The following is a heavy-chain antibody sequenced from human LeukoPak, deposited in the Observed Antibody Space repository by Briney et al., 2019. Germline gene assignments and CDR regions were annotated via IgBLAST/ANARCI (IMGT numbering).Heavy chain of an antibody. CDR2: INPGSGAT. Sequence: ASVKVSCKASQYNFIDYYLHWVRQAPGQGLEWVGWINPGSGATNYTQKFLGRITLTRGTSISTAYMELTSLKSDDTAVYYCARGQSSSWSSSMGYWGQGTLVTVSS. V-gene: IGHV1-2*02. J-gene: IGHJ4*02. D-gene: IGHD6-13*01. CDR3: ARGQSSSWSSSMGY. CDR1: QYNFIDYY.